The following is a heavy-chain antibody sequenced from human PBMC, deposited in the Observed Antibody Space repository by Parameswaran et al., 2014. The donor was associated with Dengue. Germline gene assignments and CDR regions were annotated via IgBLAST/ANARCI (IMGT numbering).Heavy chain of an antibody. J-gene: IGHJ4*02. Sequence: WIRQPPGKALEWLALIYWDDDKRYSPSLKSRLTITKDTSKNQVVLTMTNMDPVDTATYYCAQYDFWSGYLAYWGQGTLVTVSS. CDR3: AQYDFWSGYLAY. D-gene: IGHD3-3*01. CDR2: IYWDDDK. V-gene: IGHV2-5*02.